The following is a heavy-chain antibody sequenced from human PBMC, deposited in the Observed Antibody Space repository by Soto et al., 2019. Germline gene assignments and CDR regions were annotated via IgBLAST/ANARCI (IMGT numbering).Heavy chain of an antibody. D-gene: IGHD3-10*01. V-gene: IGHV3-23*01. J-gene: IGHJ3*02. Sequence: GGSLRLSCAASGFTFSSYAMSWVRQAPGKGLEWVSAISGSGGSTYYADSVKGRFTISRDNSKNTLYLQMNSLRAEDTAVYYCSVLLWFGEPEPEAPFDIWGQGTMVTVSS. CDR1: GFTFSSYA. CDR2: ISGSGGST. CDR3: SVLLWFGEPEPEAPFDI.